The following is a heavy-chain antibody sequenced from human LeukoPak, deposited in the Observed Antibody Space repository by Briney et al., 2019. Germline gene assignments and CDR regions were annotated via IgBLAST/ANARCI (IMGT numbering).Heavy chain of an antibody. V-gene: IGHV4-59*01. CDR2: IFYTGSN. J-gene: IGHJ3*02. Sequence: KPSETLSLTCSVSGGSISSSYWSWIRQAPGKGPEWIGYIFYTGSNDYSPSLKSRVTISVDTSKNQFSLRVNSVTAADTAAYYCARAIYSRAWYASDIWGQGTVVTVSA. D-gene: IGHD6-19*01. CDR3: ARAIYSRAWYASDI. CDR1: GGSISSSY.